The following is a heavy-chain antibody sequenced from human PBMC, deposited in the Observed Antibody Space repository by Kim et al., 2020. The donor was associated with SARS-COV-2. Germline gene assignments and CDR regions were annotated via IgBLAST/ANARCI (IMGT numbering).Heavy chain of an antibody. Sequence: GGSLRLSCAASGFTVSSNYMSWVRQAPGKGLEWVSVIYSGGSTYYADSVKGRFTISRDNSKNTLYLQMNSLRAEDTAVYYCARDDYGDSFGAFDIWGQGTMVTVSS. CDR3: ARDDYGDSFGAFDI. CDR2: IYSGGST. V-gene: IGHV3-66*01. D-gene: IGHD4-17*01. J-gene: IGHJ3*02. CDR1: GFTVSSNY.